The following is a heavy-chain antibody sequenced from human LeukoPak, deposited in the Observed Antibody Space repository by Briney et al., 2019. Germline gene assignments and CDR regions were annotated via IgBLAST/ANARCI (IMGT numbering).Heavy chain of an antibody. CDR3: ARDSYGDYPYYFDY. D-gene: IGHD4-17*01. J-gene: IGHJ4*02. Sequence: GASVKVSCKASGYTFTGYYMHWVRQAPGQGLEWMGWINPNSGGTNYAQKFQGRVTMTRDTSISTAYMELSRLRSDDTAVYYCARDSYGDYPYYFDYWGRGTLVTVSS. CDR1: GYTFTGYY. CDR2: INPNSGGT. V-gene: IGHV1-2*02.